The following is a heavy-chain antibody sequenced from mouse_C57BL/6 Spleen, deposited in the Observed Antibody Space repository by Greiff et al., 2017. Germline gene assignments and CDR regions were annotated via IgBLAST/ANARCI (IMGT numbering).Heavy chain of an antibody. V-gene: IGHV1-74*01. CDR2: IHPSDSDT. CDR1: GYTFTSYW. Sequence: VQLQQPGAELVKPGASVKVSCKASGYTFTSYWMHWVKQRPGQGLEWIGRIHPSDSDTNYNQKFKGKATLTVDKSSSTAYMQLSSLTSEDSAVYYCAMAYYYGSSSWFAYWGQGTLVTVSA. CDR3: AMAYYYGSSSWFAY. J-gene: IGHJ3*01. D-gene: IGHD1-1*01.